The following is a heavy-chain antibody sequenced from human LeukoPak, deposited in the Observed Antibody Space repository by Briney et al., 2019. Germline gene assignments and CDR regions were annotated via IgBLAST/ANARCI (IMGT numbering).Heavy chain of an antibody. D-gene: IGHD3-22*01. V-gene: IGHV3-7*01. CDR1: GFTFSNAW. CDR3: ARDWGAYYHFFDY. Sequence: GGSLRLSCAASGFTFSNAWMSWVRQAPGKGLEWVGNIKQDGSERNYVDSVKGRLTISRDNAKKSLYLQMDSLRAEDAAVYYCARDWGAYYHFFDYWGQGTLVTVSS. CDR2: IKQDGSER. J-gene: IGHJ4*02.